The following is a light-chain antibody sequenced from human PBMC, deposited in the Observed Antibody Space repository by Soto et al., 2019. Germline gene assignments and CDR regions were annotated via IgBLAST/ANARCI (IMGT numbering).Light chain of an antibody. V-gene: IGKV3-15*01. CDR2: GAS. CDR3: QQYNKWPRT. CDR1: QSISDN. J-gene: IGKJ1*01. Sequence: EIVMTQSPATLSVSPGERATLSCRASQSISDNLAWYQQKPGQAPGLLIFGASSRANGIPARFSGSGSGTEFTLTISNLQTEDFAVYYCQQYNKWPRTFGQGTKVDIK.